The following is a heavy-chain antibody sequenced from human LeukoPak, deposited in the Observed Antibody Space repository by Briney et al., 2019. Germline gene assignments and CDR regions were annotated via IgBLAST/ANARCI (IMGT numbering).Heavy chain of an antibody. D-gene: IGHD6-19*01. CDR3: ATSQTTSGRYGNAFDV. CDR2: IKQDGSEK. Sequence: GGSLRLSCAASGFTFSNAWMSWVRQSPGKGLEWVANIKQDGSEKYYVDSVKGRFTISRDNSKNSLFLQMNSLRVEDTAVYHCATSQTTSGRYGNAFDVWGQGTMVTVSS. CDR1: GFTFSNAW. V-gene: IGHV3-7*01. J-gene: IGHJ3*01.